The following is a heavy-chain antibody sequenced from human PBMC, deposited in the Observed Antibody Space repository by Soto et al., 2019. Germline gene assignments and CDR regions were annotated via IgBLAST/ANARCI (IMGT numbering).Heavy chain of an antibody. Sequence: RLSCATSGFSFSNYAMSWVRQAPGKGLEWVAGITSTGYTYYVESLKGRFTISRDNSKNTVSLQMNSLRAEDTAVYYCAKDLIDYSISYFDYWGQGTLVTVSS. J-gene: IGHJ4*02. D-gene: IGHD4-4*01. CDR3: AKDLIDYSISYFDY. CDR1: GFSFSNYA. CDR2: ITSTGYT. V-gene: IGHV3-23*01.